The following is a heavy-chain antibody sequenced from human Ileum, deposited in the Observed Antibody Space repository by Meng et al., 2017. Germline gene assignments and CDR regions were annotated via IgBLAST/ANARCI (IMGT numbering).Heavy chain of an antibody. CDR3: ARHGGYSQDF. Sequence: VHLEASAPGLVRPSGTRSLTCAVSSGSISSNTYWSWVRQPPGKGLEWIGQISHSGSAYYNPSLKSRVTMSVDKSKSQFSLMLTSVTAADTAIYYCARHGGYSQDFWGQGTLVTVSS. CDR1: SGSISSNTY. CDR2: ISHSGSA. D-gene: IGHD4-23*01. V-gene: IGHV4-4*02. J-gene: IGHJ4*02.